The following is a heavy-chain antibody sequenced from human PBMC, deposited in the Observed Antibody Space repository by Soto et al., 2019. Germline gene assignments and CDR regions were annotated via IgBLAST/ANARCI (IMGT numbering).Heavy chain of an antibody. CDR2: ISGSGGST. J-gene: IGHJ4*02. CDR3: AKDLAQKHRRDGYNFDY. Sequence: EVQLLESGGGLVQPGGSLRLSCAASGFTFSSYAMSWVRQAPGKGLEWVSAISGSGGSTYYADSVKGRFTISRDNSKNTLYLQMNSLRAEDTAVYYCAKDLAQKHRRDGYNFDYWGQGTLVTVSS. D-gene: IGHD5-12*01. V-gene: IGHV3-23*01. CDR1: GFTFSSYA.